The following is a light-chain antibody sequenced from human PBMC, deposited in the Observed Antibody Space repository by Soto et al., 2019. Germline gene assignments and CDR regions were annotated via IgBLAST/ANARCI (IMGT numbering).Light chain of an antibody. Sequence: EIVLTQSTGTLSSSPGERVTLSCMSSESVTTSHLAWYQQTPGQPPRLLISGASTRATGIPASFSGSGSGTEFTLTSSSLQSEDFAVYDCQQRSNWPFTFGQGTRLEIK. J-gene: IGKJ5*01. CDR2: GAS. CDR3: QQRSNWPFT. V-gene: IGKV3D-20*02. CDR1: ESVTTSH.